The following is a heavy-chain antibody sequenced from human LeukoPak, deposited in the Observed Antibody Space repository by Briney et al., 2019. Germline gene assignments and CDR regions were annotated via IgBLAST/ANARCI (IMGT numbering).Heavy chain of an antibody. V-gene: IGHV3-7*01. CDR3: ARDLAYSRLDY. CDR1: GLTFSSSW. Sequence: GGSLRLSCAVSGLTFSSSWMDWVRQAPGKGLEWVASINPDGNKKYSADSVKGRFAISRDNAENSLYLQMNSLRVEDTAFYYCARDLAYSRLDYWGQGMLVTVSS. J-gene: IGHJ4*02. CDR2: INPDGNKK. D-gene: IGHD5-18*01.